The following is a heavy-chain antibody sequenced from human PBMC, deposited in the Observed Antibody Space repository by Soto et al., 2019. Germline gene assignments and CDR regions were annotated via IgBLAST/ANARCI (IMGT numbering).Heavy chain of an antibody. V-gene: IGHV4-38-2*02. CDR2: VQHFGTT. CDR3: AGDSNESWFYN. D-gene: IGHD4-4*01. J-gene: IGHJ5*02. Sequence: SETLSLTCTVSGYSVRSGHYWGWIRQSPAKGLEWIASVQHFGTTLYNPSLKTRVTVSVDTSKNQFSLSLRFVTAADTAVYYCAGDSNESWFYNWGQGIQVTVSS. CDR1: GYSVRSGHY.